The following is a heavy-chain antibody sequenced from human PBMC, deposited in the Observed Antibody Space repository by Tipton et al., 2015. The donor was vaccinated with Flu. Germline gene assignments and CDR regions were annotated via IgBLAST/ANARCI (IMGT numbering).Heavy chain of an antibody. CDR2: IYYSGST. Sequence: TLSLTCTVSGGSISSSSYYWGWIRQPPGKGLEWIGSIYYSGSTYYNPSLKSRVTISVDTSKNQFSLKLSSVTAADTAVYYCAREGGSYWYFDLWGRGTLVTVSS. J-gene: IGHJ2*01. CDR1: GGSISSSSYY. V-gene: IGHV4-39*02. D-gene: IGHD1-26*01. CDR3: AREGGSYWYFDL.